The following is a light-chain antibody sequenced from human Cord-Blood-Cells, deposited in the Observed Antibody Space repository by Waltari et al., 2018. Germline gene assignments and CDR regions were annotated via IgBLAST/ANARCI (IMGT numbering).Light chain of an antibody. CDR3: QQYDNLPLT. V-gene: IGKV1-33*01. J-gene: IGKJ4*01. CDR2: DAS. Sequence: DIQMTQSPSSLSACVGSRVTLTCQASQDINNYLNWYQQEPGKAPKLLIYDASNLETGVPSRFSGSGSGTDFTFTISSLQPEDIATYYCQQYDNLPLTFGGGTKVEIK. CDR1: QDINNY.